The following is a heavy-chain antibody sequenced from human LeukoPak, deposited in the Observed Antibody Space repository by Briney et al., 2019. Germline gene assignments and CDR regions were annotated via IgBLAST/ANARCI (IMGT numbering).Heavy chain of an antibody. D-gene: IGHD3-22*01. V-gene: IGHV3-33*01. J-gene: IGHJ4*02. Sequence: GGSLRLSCAASGFTFSSYGMHWVRQAPGKGLEWVAVIWYDGSNKYYADSVKGRFTISRDNSKNTLYLQMNSLRAEDTAVYYCARAPASYYYGSSGYYYFDYWGQGTLVTVSS. CDR2: IWYDGSNK. CDR3: ARAPASYYYGSSGYYYFDY. CDR1: GFTFSSYG.